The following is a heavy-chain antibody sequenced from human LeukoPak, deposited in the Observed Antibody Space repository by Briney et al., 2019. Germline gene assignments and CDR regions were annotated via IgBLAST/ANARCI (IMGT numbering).Heavy chain of an antibody. CDR3: ARAPSELGGYYPEYFRH. CDR1: GFTFSRYW. CDR2: IKSDGKT. J-gene: IGHJ1*01. Sequence: GGCLRLSCEASGFTFSRYWMHWVRQAPGKGLVWVSRIKSDGKTNYADSVKGRFTISRDNAKNTVSLQMDSLRAEDTGVYYCARAPSELGGYYPEYFRHWGQGTLVTVSS. D-gene: IGHD3-22*01. V-gene: IGHV3-74*01.